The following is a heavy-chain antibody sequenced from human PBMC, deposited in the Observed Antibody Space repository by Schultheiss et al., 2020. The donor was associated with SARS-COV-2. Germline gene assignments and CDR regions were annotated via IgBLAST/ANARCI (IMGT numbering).Heavy chain of an antibody. CDR1: GGTFSTYP. CDR3: ARENYQLTGYSYGYVPTYYYYGMDV. D-gene: IGHD5-18*01. Sequence: SVKVSCKASGGTFSTYPISWVRQAPGQGLEWMGWISAYNGNTNYAQKLQGRVTITADESTSTAYMELSSLRSEDTAVYYCARENYQLTGYSYGYVPTYYYYGMDVWGQGTTVTVSS. V-gene: IGHV1-69*13. J-gene: IGHJ6*02. CDR2: ISAYNGNT.